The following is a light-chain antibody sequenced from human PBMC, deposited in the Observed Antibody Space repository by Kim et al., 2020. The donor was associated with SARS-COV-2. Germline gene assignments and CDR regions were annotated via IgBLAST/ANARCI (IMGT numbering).Light chain of an antibody. V-gene: IGLV2-14*04. Sequence: QSITISCTGTTSDVGGYNSVSWYQQHPGTTPKLIIYDVNQRPSGISNRLSGSKSGNTASLTISGLRSEDEADYHCCSYTGSDTYVFGTGTKVTVL. CDR2: DVN. CDR3: CSYTGSDTYV. J-gene: IGLJ1*01. CDR1: TSDVGGYNS.